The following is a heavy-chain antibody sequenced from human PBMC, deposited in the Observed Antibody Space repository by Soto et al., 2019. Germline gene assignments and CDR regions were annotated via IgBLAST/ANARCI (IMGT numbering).Heavy chain of an antibody. Sequence: EVQLVESGGGLVQPGGSLRLSCAASGFTFSSYSMNWVRQAPGKGLEWVSYISISSSTIYYADSVKGRFTISRDNAKNSRYLQMNSLRDEDTAVYDCARDREGSGSYSGRWFDPWGQGTLVTVSS. J-gene: IGHJ5*02. CDR1: GFTFSSYS. D-gene: IGHD1-26*01. V-gene: IGHV3-48*02. CDR3: ARDREGSGSYSGRWFDP. CDR2: ISISSSTI.